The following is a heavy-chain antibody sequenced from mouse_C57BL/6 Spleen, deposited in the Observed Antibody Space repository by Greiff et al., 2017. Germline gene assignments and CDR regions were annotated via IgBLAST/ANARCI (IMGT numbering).Heavy chain of an antibody. CDR3: ARHYYGSSSWCAY. CDR1: GFTFSSYT. Sequence: EVKLMESGGGLVKPGGSLKLSCAASGFTFSSYTMSWVRQTPEKRLEWVATISGGGGNTYYPDSVKGRFTISRDNAKNTLYLQMSSLRSEDTALYYCARHYYGSSSWCAYWGQGTLGTVSA. V-gene: IGHV5-9*01. D-gene: IGHD1-1*01. J-gene: IGHJ3*01. CDR2: ISGGGGNT.